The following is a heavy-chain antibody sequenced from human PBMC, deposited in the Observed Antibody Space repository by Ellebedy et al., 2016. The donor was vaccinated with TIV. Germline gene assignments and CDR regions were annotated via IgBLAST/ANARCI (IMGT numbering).Heavy chain of an antibody. Sequence: ASVKVSXXASGYTFTSYDINWVRQATGQGLEWMGWMNPNSGNTGYAQKFQGRVTMTRNTSISTAYMELSSLRSEDTAVYYCARYSSSSHYGPTAPLDYWGQGTLVTVSS. CDR3: ARYSSSSHYGPTAPLDY. CDR2: MNPNSGNT. D-gene: IGHD6-6*01. CDR1: GYTFTSYD. J-gene: IGHJ4*02. V-gene: IGHV1-8*01.